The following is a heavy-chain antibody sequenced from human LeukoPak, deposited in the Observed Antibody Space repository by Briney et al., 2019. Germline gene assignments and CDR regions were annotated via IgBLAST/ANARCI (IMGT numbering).Heavy chain of an antibody. Sequence: PSETLSLTCAVYGGSFSDYYWSWIRQPPGKGMEWIGEINHSGSTNYNPSLKSRVTISVDTSKNQFSLKLSSVTAADTAVYYCARRITMVRGVIAVYNWFDPWGQGTLVTVSS. J-gene: IGHJ5*02. CDR1: GGSFSDYY. V-gene: IGHV4-34*01. D-gene: IGHD3-10*01. CDR3: ARRITMVRGVIAVYNWFDP. CDR2: INHSGST.